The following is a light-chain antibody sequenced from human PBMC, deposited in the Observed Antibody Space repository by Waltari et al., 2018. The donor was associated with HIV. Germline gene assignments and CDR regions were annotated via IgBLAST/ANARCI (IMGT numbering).Light chain of an antibody. Sequence: QSALTQPASVSGSPGQSITITCTGTSSDVGSYKSVSWYQQHPDKAPKLIIYDVTNRPSGVSNRFSGSKSGNTASLTISGLQADDEADYFCNSYVAADTRIFGPGTKVTVL. V-gene: IGLV2-14*01. J-gene: IGLJ1*01. CDR1: SSDVGSYKS. CDR3: NSYVAADTRI. CDR2: DVT.